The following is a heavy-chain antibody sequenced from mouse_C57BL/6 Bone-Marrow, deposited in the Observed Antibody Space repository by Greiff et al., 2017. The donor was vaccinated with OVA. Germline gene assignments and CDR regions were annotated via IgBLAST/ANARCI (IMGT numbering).Heavy chain of an antibody. CDR1: GFTFTDYY. J-gene: IGHJ4*01. Sequence: EVNLVESGGGLVQPGGSLSLSCAASGFTFTDYYMSWVRQPPGKALEWLGFIRNKANGYTTEYSASVKDRFPISRDNSQSILYLQMNALRAEDSATYYCARYSAYAMDYWGQGTSVTVSS. CDR3: ARYSAYAMDY. CDR2: IRNKANGYTT. V-gene: IGHV7-3*01.